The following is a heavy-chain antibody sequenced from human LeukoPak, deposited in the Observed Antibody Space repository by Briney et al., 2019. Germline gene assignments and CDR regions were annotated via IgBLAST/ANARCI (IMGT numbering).Heavy chain of an antibody. J-gene: IGHJ6*03. CDR3: ARGEPILPFLPHYMDV. CDR2: INPNSGGT. V-gene: IGHV1-2*02. CDR1: GYTFTGYY. Sequence: ASVKVSCKASGYTFTGYYMHWVRQAPGQGLEWMGWINPNSGGTNYAQKFQGRVTMTRDTSISTAYMELSRLRSDDTAVYYCARGEPILPFLPHYMDVWGKGTTVTVSS. D-gene: IGHD3-3*01.